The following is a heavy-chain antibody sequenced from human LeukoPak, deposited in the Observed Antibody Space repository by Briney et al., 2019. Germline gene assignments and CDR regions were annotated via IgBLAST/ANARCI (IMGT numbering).Heavy chain of an antibody. CDR1: GGSISSSNW. V-gene: IGHV4-4*02. D-gene: IGHD5-24*01. J-gene: IGHJ6*03. CDR3: ARDLRDGYNYYYYMDV. Sequence: SETLSLTCAVSGGSISSSNWWSWVRQPPGKGLEWIGEIYHSGSTNYNPSLKSRVTISVDKSKNQFSLKLSSVTAADTAVYYCARDLRDGYNYYYYMDVWGKGATVTVSS. CDR2: IYHSGST.